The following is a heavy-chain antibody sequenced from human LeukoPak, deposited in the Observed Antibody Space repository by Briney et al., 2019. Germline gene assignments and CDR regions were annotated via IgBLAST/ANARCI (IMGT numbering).Heavy chain of an antibody. J-gene: IGHJ6*02. CDR2: IIPIFGTA. Sequence: ASVKVSCKASGYTFTSYDINWVRQATGQGLEWMGGIIPIFGTANYAQKFQGRVTITADESTSTAYMELSSLRSEDTAVYYCARELSTVTTFPSYYYYGMDVWGQGTTVTVSS. D-gene: IGHD4-11*01. CDR3: ARELSTVTTFPSYYYYGMDV. V-gene: IGHV1-69*13. CDR1: GYTFTSYD.